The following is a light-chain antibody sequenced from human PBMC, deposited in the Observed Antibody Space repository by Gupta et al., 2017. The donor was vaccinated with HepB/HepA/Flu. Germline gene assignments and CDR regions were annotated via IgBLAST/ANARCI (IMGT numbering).Light chain of an antibody. CDR3: MQASHWPLT. V-gene: IGKV2-30*01. CDR2: KVS. CDR1: QGLVYSDGNTY. Sequence: DVVMTQSPLSLPVTLGQQASISCRSSQGLVYSDGNTYLNWFHQRPGQSPRRLIYKVSNRDSGVPDRFSGSESGNMYTLRISRVEAEDVGIYYCMQASHWPLTFGGGTKVEIK. J-gene: IGKJ4*01.